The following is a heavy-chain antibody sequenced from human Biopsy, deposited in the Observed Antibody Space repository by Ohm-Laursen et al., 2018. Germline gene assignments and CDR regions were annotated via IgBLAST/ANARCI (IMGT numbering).Heavy chain of an antibody. Sequence: SETLSLTCTVSGGSISSGSNYWAWIRQPPGKGLEWIGSVYHSGTTSYSPSLKSRVTISVDTSKNQLSMKVTFVTAADTAAYYCARHDGNGPFALDSWGQGTLVTVSS. CDR1: GGSISSGSNY. CDR2: VYHSGTT. V-gene: IGHV4-39*01. D-gene: IGHD5-24*01. CDR3: ARHDGNGPFALDS. J-gene: IGHJ4*02.